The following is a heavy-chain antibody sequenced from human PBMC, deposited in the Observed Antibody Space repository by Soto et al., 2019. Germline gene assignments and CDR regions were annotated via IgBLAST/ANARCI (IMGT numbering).Heavy chain of an antibody. V-gene: IGHV3-23*01. CDR3: AKGGYCSSTSCYTSFDY. D-gene: IGHD2-2*02. Sequence: HPGGSLRLSCAASGFTFSSYAMSWVRQAPGKGLEWVSAISGSGGTTYYADSVKGRFTISRDNSKNTLYLQMNSLRAEDTAVYYCAKGGYCSSTSCYTSFDYWGQGTLVTVSS. J-gene: IGHJ4*02. CDR1: GFTFSSYA. CDR2: ISGSGGTT.